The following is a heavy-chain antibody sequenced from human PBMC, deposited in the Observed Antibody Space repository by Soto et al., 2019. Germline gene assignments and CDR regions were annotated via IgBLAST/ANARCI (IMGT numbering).Heavy chain of an antibody. CDR1: GGSISSGDYY. V-gene: IGHV4-30-4*01. CDR3: AIVNFPNWFDP. Sequence: QVQLQESGPGLVKPSQTLSLTCTVSGGSISSGDYYCSWIRQPPGKGLEWIGYICYSGSTYYNPYRKSRVTISVDTSKNQFSLKLSSVTAADTAVYYCAIVNFPNWFDPWGQGTLVTVSS. CDR2: ICYSGST. J-gene: IGHJ5*02.